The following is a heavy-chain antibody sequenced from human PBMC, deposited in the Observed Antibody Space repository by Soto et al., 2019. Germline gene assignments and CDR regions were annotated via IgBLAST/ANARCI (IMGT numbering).Heavy chain of an antibody. Sequence: EVQLVESGGGLVQPGGSLRLSCVASGFTLSSYSMNWVRQAPGKGLEWISYISSGSDTIYYADSVKDRFTVSRDNAKNSLYLQMNSLRDEDTAVYYCARPGEGVLFYYALDVWGQGTTVTVSS. V-gene: IGHV3-48*02. CDR1: GFTLSSYS. CDR2: ISSGSDTI. CDR3: ARPGEGVLFYYALDV. J-gene: IGHJ6*02. D-gene: IGHD3-16*01.